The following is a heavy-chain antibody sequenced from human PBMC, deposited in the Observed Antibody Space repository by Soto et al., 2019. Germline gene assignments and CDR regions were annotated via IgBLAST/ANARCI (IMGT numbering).Heavy chain of an antibody. D-gene: IGHD5-12*01. Sequence: SETLSLTCSVSGASITTHYWSWIRQSPGKGLEWLGYIYYSGTTNYNPAFRSRVTIAIGTSKRQFSLNLTSVTTADTAVYYCARESTNLDVWGQGTTVTVS. J-gene: IGHJ6*02. CDR3: ARESTNLDV. CDR1: GASITTHY. CDR2: IYYSGTT. V-gene: IGHV4-59*11.